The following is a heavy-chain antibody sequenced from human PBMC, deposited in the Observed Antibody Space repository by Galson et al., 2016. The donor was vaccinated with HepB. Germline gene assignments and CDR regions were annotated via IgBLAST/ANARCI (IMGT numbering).Heavy chain of an antibody. CDR3: ATGTVSMIEGGIWLWAS. J-gene: IGHJ5*02. V-gene: IGHV1-69*01. Sequence: SCKASGGTFSSFAVTWVRQAPGQGLEWMGGLLPIFVTPTYAQRFQGRVTITADQSAATAYLELSSLSPDDTAVYYCATGTVSMIEGGIWLWASWGEGTLVSVSS. D-gene: IGHD2-21*01. CDR1: GGTFSSFA. CDR2: LLPIFVTP.